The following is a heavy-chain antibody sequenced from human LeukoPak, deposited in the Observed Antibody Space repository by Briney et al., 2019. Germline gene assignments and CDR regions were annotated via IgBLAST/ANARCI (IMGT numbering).Heavy chain of an antibody. V-gene: IGHV1-69*06. D-gene: IGHD3-3*01. CDR3: AKSEMGIFGVGFYYYYMDV. CDR2: IIPIFGTA. Sequence: SVKVSCKTSGGTFSSYAISWVRQAPGQGLEWMGGIIPIFGTANYAQKFQGRVTITADKSTSTAYMELSSLRSEDTAVYYCAKSEMGIFGVGFYYYYMDVWGKGTTVTVSS. J-gene: IGHJ6*03. CDR1: GGTFSSYA.